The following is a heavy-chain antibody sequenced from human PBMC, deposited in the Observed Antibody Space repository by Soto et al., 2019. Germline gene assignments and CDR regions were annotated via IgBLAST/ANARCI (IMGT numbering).Heavy chain of an antibody. D-gene: IGHD3-10*01. Sequence: PSETLSLTCTVSGASISGHFWSWIRQPAGKGLEWMGRFYASGRTNYNPSLKSRVTMSVDTSKNQFSLRLNSVTAADTAVYFCARDSETYYYLQHWGQGSLVTVYS. CDR2: FYASGRT. CDR3: ARDSETYYYLQH. J-gene: IGHJ1*01. CDR1: GASISGHF. V-gene: IGHV4-4*07.